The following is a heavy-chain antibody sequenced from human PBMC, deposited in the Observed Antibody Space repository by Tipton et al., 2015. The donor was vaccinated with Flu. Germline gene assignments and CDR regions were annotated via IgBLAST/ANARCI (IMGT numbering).Heavy chain of an antibody. Sequence: SLRLSCAASGFTFSDYYMSWTRQAPGTGLEWVSTISSSGATKYYADSVKGRFTISSDYAKNTLSLQMNSLRVDDTAVYYCARTILGYCGTTPCHFWFDPWGHGTLVSVSS. CDR2: ISSSGATK. J-gene: IGHJ5*02. CDR1: GFTFSDYY. V-gene: IGHV3-11*01. D-gene: IGHD2-2*01. CDR3: ARTILGYCGTTPCHFWFDP.